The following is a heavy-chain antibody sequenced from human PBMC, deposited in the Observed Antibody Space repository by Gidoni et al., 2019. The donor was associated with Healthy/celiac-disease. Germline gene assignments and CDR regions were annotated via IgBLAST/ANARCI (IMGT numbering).Heavy chain of an antibody. CDR1: GGSFSGYY. V-gene: IGHV4-34*01. J-gene: IGHJ6*02. Sequence: QVQLQQWGAGLLKPSETLSLTCAVYGGSFSGYYWSWIRQPPGKGLEWIGEINHSGSTNYNPSLKSRVTISVDTSKNQFSLKLSSVTAADTAVYYCASGGSGSYYKRDYYYYYGMDVWGQGTTVTVSS. CDR3: ASGGSGSYYKRDYYYYYGMDV. D-gene: IGHD3-10*01. CDR2: INHSGST.